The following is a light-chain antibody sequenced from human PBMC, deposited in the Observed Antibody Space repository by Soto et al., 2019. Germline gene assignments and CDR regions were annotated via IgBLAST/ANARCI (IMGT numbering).Light chain of an antibody. CDR1: QSISSW. V-gene: IGKV1-12*01. CDR3: QQASSFPPT. J-gene: IGKJ5*01. CDR2: AAS. Sequence: DIQMTESASTLSASVRHRVTITCRASQSISSWLAWYQQKPGKAPKIMIYAASSLQGGVPSRFSGSGSGTEFTLTISSLQPEDFATYYCQQASSFPPTFGQGTRLEIK.